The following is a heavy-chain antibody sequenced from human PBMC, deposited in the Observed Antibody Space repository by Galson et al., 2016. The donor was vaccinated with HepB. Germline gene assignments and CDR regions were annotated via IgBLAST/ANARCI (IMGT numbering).Heavy chain of an antibody. D-gene: IGHD2-15*01. CDR2: ITDSSDDT. CDR3: ARGTKRFCSGSNCYPLDH. V-gene: IGHV3-23*01. Sequence: SLRLSCAASGFTFSTYAMTWVRQAPGKGLEWVSVITDSSDDTHHADSVKGRFIMSRDNSKNTVYLQMNNLRDEDTAIYFCARGTKRFCSGSNCYPLDHWGQGTLVTVSS. J-gene: IGHJ4*02. CDR1: GFTFSTYA.